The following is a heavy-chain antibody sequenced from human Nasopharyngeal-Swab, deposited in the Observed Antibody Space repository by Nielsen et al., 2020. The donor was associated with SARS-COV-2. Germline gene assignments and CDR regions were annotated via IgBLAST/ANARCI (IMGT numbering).Heavy chain of an antibody. D-gene: IGHD3-22*01. CDR2: VYFTGGT. J-gene: IGHJ4*02. CDR1: GVSISSGGFY. Sequence: TLSLTCTVSGVSISSGGFYWGWIRQHPGKGLEWIGHVYFTGGTDYNPSLKSRVTISEGPSDNQYTLKLRSVTAADTAVYYCARAPIVVVITAFDYWGQGTLVTVSS. V-gene: IGHV4-31*03. CDR3: ARAPIVVVITAFDY.